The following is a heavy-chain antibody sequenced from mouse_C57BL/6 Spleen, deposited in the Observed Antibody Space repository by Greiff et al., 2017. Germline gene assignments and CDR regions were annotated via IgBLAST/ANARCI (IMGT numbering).Heavy chain of an antibody. CDR3: ARDLDSAGYVGYLDY. J-gene: IGHJ2*01. CDR2: ISDGGSYT. V-gene: IGHV5-4*01. D-gene: IGHD3-2*02. Sequence: EVLLQESGGGLVKPGGSLKLSCAASGFTFSSYAMSWVRQTPEKRLEWVATISDGGSYTYYPDNVKGRFTISRDNARNNPYLQMSHLKSEDTAMYCCARDLDSAGYVGYLDYWGQGTTVTVSS. CDR1: GFTFSSYA.